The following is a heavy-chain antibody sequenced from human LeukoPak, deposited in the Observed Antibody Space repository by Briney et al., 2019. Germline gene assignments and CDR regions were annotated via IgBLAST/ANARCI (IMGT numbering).Heavy chain of an antibody. V-gene: IGHV3-48*04. D-gene: IGHD1-26*01. Sequence: GGSLRLSCAASGFTFSSYSMNWVRQAPGKGLEWVSYISASSTTIYYIDSVKGRFTISRDNAKNSLYLQMSSLRAEDTALYYCARFDPNSGTYKDFDYWGQGTLVTVSS. CDR1: GFTFSSYS. CDR2: ISASSTTI. CDR3: ARFDPNSGTYKDFDY. J-gene: IGHJ4*02.